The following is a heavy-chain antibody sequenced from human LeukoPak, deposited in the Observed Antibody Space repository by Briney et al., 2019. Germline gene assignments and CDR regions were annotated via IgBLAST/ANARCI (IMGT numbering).Heavy chain of an antibody. CDR3: ARDFTTVTTAYFHH. CDR2: ISGDGGST. J-gene: IGHJ1*01. V-gene: IGHV3-43*02. CDR1: GFTFDDYA. D-gene: IGHD4-17*01. Sequence: QPGGSLRLSCAASGFTFDDYAMHWVRQAPGKGLEWVSLISGDGGSTYYADSVKGRFTIFGDDAENSLYLQMNGLRAEDTAMYYCARDFTTVTTAYFHHWGQGTLVTVSS.